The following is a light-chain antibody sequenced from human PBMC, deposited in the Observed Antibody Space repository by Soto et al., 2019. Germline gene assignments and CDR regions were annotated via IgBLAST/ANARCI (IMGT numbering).Light chain of an antibody. CDR2: SND. CDR3: ATWDDSLKGV. J-gene: IGLJ3*02. CDR1: SSNIGGNS. V-gene: IGLV1-44*01. Sequence: QSVLTQPPSASGTPGQRVTMSCSGSSSNIGGNSVSWYQQLPGTAPKLLIYSNDQRPSGVPDRFSGSKSGTSASLAISGLQSEDEAEYYCATWDDSLKGVFGGGTKLTVL.